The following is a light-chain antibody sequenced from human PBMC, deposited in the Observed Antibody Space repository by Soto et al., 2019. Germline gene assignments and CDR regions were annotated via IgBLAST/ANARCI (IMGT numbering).Light chain of an antibody. CDR1: NSDVGGYNY. J-gene: IGLJ1*01. CDR3: SSYTATTTSYV. Sequence: QSVLAQPASVSESPGQSITISCTGTNSDVGGYNYVSWYQQHPGKVTKLMIYDVTNRPSGVSNRFSGSKSGNTASLTISGLQAEDEADYYCSSYTATTTSYVFGTGTKVTVL. CDR2: DVT. V-gene: IGLV2-14*03.